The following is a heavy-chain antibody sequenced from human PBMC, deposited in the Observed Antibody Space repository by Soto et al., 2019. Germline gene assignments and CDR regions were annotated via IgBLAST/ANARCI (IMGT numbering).Heavy chain of an antibody. D-gene: IGHD1-26*01. Sequence: GGSLRLSCAASGLDFSSEVMCWVRQAPGKGLEWVSSISGSGRTIYHADSMRGRFAISRDNSKNGLYLQLNNLRVDDTAVYYCAKVGPSYYYGMDVWGQGTRVTVSS. V-gene: IGHV3-23*01. CDR2: ISGSGRTI. CDR1: GLDFSSEV. CDR3: AKVGPSYYYGMDV. J-gene: IGHJ6*02.